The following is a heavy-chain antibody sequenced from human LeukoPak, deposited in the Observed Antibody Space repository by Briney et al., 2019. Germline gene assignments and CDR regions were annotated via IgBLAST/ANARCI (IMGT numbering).Heavy chain of an antibody. V-gene: IGHV4-34*01. CDR1: GGSFSGYY. D-gene: IGHD3-10*01. CDR3: ARVGSGSYYSGGAYYYYYYMDV. J-gene: IGHJ6*03. Sequence: PSETLSLTCAVYGGSFSGYYWSWIRQPPGKGLEWIGEINHSGSTNYNPSLKSRVTISVDTSKNQFSLKLSSVTAADTAVYYCARVGSGSYYSGGAYYYYYYMDVWGKGTTVTFSS. CDR2: INHSGST.